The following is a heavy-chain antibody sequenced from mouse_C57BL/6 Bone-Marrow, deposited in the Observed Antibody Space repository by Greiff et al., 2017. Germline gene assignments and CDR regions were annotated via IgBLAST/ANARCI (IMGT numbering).Heavy chain of an antibody. V-gene: IGHV1-69*01. J-gene: IGHJ1*03. Sequence: QVQLQQPGAELVMPGASVKLSCKASGYTFTSYWMHWVKQRPGQGLEWIGEIDPSDSYTNYNQKFKGKSTLTVDTSSSTAYMQLSSLTSEDAAVDYCARERLLQDIDVWGTGTTVTVSS. CDR3: ARERLLQDIDV. CDR1: GYTFTSYW. CDR2: IDPSDSYT. D-gene: IGHD2-3*01.